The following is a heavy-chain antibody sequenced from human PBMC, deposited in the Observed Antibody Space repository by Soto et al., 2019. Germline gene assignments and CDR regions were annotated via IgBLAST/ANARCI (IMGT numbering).Heavy chain of an antibody. J-gene: IGHJ5*02. CDR2: TYYRSKWYN. CDR1: GDSVSSNSAA. Sequence: SQTLSLTCAISGDSVSSNSAAWNWIRQSPSRGLEWLGRTYYRSKWYNDYAVSVKSRITINPDTSKNQFSLQLNSVTPEDTAVYYCARDREKRITIFGVAPGWFDPWGQGTLVTVSS. V-gene: IGHV6-1*01. CDR3: ARDREKRITIFGVAPGWFDP. D-gene: IGHD3-3*01.